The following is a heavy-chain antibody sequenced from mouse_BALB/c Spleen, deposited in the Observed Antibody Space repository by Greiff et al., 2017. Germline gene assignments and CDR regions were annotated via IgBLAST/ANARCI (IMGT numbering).Heavy chain of an antibody. J-gene: IGHJ3*01. CDR2: ISDGGSYT. D-gene: IGHD2-4*01. V-gene: IGHV5-4*02. CDR1: GFTFSDYY. CDR3: ARDGADYRRFAY. Sequence: EVMLVESGGGLVKPGGSLKLSCAASGFTFSDYYMYWVRQTPEKRLEWVATISDGGSYTYYSDSVKVRFTISRDNAKNNLYLQMSSLKSEDTAMYYCARDGADYRRFAYWGQGTLVTVSA.